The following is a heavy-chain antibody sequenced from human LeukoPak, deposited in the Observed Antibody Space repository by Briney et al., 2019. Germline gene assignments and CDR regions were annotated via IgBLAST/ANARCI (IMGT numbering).Heavy chain of an antibody. Sequence: PSETLSLTCTVSGGSNSPYSWSWIRQSAGKGVEWIGRVYTSGSTNYNPSLKSRVTLSIDTSKNQFSLMLNSVTAADTAVYYCARRTDSGSYNYFDYWGQGTLVTVSS. J-gene: IGHJ4*02. CDR3: ARRTDSGSYNYFDY. D-gene: IGHD1-26*01. CDR1: GGSNSPYS. V-gene: IGHV4-4*07. CDR2: VYTSGST.